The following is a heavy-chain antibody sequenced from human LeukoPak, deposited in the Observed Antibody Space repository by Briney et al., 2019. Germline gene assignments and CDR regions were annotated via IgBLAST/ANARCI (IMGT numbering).Heavy chain of an antibody. CDR3: VKGGSYDY. Sequence: GGSLRLSCSASGFTFSSYAMHWVRQAPGKGLEYVSAISYNTYYADSVKGRFTISRDNSKNTLYLQMSSLRAEDTAVYYCVKGGSYDYWGQGTLVTVSS. D-gene: IGHD3-16*01. CDR2: ISYNT. V-gene: IGHV3-64D*06. J-gene: IGHJ4*02. CDR1: GFTFSSYA.